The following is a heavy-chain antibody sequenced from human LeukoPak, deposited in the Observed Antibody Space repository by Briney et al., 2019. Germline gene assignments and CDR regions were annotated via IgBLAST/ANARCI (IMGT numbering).Heavy chain of an antibody. V-gene: IGHV3-30*03. Sequence: PGGSLGLSCAASGFSFRSYAMHWVRQAPGKGLEWVAVVSYDESVTYYADSVKGRFTISRDNAKNSLYLQMNSLRAEDTAVYYCARDGLGCSSISCYADYWGQGTLVTVSS. CDR1: GFSFRSYA. CDR2: VSYDESVT. CDR3: ARDGLGCSSISCYADY. J-gene: IGHJ4*02. D-gene: IGHD2-2*01.